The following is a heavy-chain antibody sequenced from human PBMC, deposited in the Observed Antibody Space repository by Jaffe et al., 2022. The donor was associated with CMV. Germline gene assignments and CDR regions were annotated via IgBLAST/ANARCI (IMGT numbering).Heavy chain of an antibody. CDR3: AKDLTMGSSGYYLAVDY. CDR1: GFTFDDYA. Sequence: EVQLVESGGGLVQPGRSLRLSCAASGFTFDDYAMHWVRQAPGKGLEWVSGISWNSGSIGYADSVKGRFTISRDNAKNSLYLQMNSLRAEDTALYYCAKDLTMGSSGYYLAVDYWGQGTLVTVSS. V-gene: IGHV3-9*01. CDR2: ISWNSGSI. D-gene: IGHD3-22*01. J-gene: IGHJ4*02.